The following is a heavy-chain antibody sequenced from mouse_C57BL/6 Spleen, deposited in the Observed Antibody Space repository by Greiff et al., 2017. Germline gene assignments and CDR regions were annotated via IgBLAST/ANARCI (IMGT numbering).Heavy chain of an antibody. J-gene: IGHJ4*01. D-gene: IGHD1-1*01. V-gene: IGHV1-15*01. CDR1: CYTFTDYE. CDR2: FDPGTGGT. CDR3: TRGGYYGSTYAMDY. Sequence: VQLKQSGAELVWPGASVTLSCKASCYTFTDYEMHWVKQTPVHGLEWIGAFDPGTGGTAYNQKFKGKAILTADKSSSTAYMERRSLPSEDSAVYYCTRGGYYGSTYAMDYWSQGTSGTGSA.